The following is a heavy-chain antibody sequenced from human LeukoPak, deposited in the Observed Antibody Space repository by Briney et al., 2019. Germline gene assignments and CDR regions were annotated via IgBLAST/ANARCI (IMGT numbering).Heavy chain of an antibody. CDR3: ARLLSGWLFDP. Sequence: TSETLSLTCTVSGGSISSSNYYWGWIRQPPGKGLEWIGSIYYSGSTYYNPSLKSRVTISVDTSKNQFSLKLSSVTAADTAVYYCARLLSGWLFDPWGQGTLVTVSS. J-gene: IGHJ5*02. V-gene: IGHV4-39*01. D-gene: IGHD3-22*01. CDR1: GGSISSSNYY. CDR2: IYYSGST.